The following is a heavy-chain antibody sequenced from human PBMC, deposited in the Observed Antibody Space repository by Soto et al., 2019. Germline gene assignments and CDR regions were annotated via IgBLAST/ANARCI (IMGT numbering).Heavy chain of an antibody. CDR2: IYPGDSDT. V-gene: IGHV5-51*01. D-gene: IGHD3-3*01. CDR1: GYSFTSYW. CDR3: ARLPLLSGVSYSYYYMVV. J-gene: IGHJ6*03. Sequence: GESLKISCKGSGYSFTSYWIGWVRQMPGKGLEWMGIIYPGDSDTRYSPSFQGQVTISADKSISTAYLQWSSLKASDTAMYYCARLPLLSGVSYSYYYMVVWGKGITVTGSS.